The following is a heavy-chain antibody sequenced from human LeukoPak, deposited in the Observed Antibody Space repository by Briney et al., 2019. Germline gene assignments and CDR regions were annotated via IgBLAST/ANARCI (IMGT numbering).Heavy chain of an antibody. CDR2: IIPIFGTA. V-gene: IGHV1-69*06. Sequence: SVKVSCKASGYTFTNYGISWVRQAPGQGLEWMGGIIPIFGTANYAQKFQGRVTITADKSTSTAYMELSSLRSEDTAVYYCARGYSSSWSGSWFDPWGQGTLVTVSS. CDR1: GYTFTNYG. J-gene: IGHJ5*02. CDR3: ARGYSSSWSGSWFDP. D-gene: IGHD6-13*01.